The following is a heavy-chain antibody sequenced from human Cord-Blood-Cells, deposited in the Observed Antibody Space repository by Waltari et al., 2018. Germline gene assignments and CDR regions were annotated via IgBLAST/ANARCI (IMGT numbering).Heavy chain of an antibody. CDR2: ISYDGSNK. J-gene: IGHJ3*02. D-gene: IGHD6-19*01. V-gene: IGHV3-30-3*01. Sequence: QVQLVESGGGVVQPGRSLRLSCAASGFTFSSYAMPWVRQAPGKGLEWVAVISYDGSNKYYADSVKGRFTIARDNSKNTLYLQMNSLRAEDTAVYYCARESSGDAFDIWGQGTMVTVSS. CDR3: ARESSGDAFDI. CDR1: GFTFSSYA.